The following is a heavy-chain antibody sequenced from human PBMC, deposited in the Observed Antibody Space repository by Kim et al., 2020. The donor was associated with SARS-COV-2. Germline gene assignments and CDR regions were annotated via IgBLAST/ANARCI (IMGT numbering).Heavy chain of an antibody. D-gene: IGHD4-17*01. Sequence: YADSVEVRVTISRDNSKNTLYLQMNGLRADDTAIYYCAKDEATVTTSGSDFWGQGTLVTASS. J-gene: IGHJ4*02. V-gene: IGHV3-23*01. CDR3: AKDEATVTTSGSDF.